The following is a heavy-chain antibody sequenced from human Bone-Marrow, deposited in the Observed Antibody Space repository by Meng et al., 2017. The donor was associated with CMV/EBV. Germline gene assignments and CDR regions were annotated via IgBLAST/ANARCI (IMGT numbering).Heavy chain of an antibody. Sequence: LSCTVSGGSISSSSYYWGWIRQPPGKGLEWIGSIYYSGSTYYNPSLKSRVTISVDTSKNQFSLKLSSVTAADTAVYYCAIPRGIAARPWNWFDPWGQGTLVTVSS. CDR3: AIPRGIAARPWNWFDP. CDR1: GGSISSSSYY. D-gene: IGHD6-6*01. CDR2: IYYSGST. V-gene: IGHV4-39*07. J-gene: IGHJ5*02.